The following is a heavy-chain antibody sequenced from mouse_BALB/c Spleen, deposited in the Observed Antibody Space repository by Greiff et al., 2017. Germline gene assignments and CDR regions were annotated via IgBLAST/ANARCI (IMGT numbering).Heavy chain of an antibody. J-gene: IGHJ2*01. CDR3: AGYYSSSFDY. CDR2: ISYSGST. CDR1: GDSITSGY. V-gene: IGHV3-8*02. D-gene: IGHD1-1*01. Sequence: EVMLVESGPSLVKPSQTLSLTCSVTGDSITSGYWNWIRKFPGNKLEYMGYISYSGSTYYNPSLKSRISITRDTSKNQYYLQLNSVATADTATYYCAGYYSSSFDYWGQGTTLTVSS.